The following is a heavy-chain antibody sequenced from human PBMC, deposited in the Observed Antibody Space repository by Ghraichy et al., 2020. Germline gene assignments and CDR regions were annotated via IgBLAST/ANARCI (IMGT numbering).Heavy chain of an antibody. CDR2: IYSGGST. Sequence: GGSMRLSCAASGFTVSSNYMSWVRQAPGKGLEWVSVIYSGGSTYYADSVKGRFTISRHNSKNTLYLQMNSLRAEDTAVYYCARGLLNYYGSGSYYIQSYYYYYGMDVCGQGTTVTVSS. D-gene: IGHD3-10*01. V-gene: IGHV3-53*04. CDR3: ARGLLNYYGSGSYYIQSYYYYYGMDV. J-gene: IGHJ6*02. CDR1: GFTVSSNY.